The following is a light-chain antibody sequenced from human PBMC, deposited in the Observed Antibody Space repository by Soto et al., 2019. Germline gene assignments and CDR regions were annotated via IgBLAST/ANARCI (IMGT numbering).Light chain of an antibody. CDR2: DAS. V-gene: IGKV3-11*01. J-gene: IGKJ1*01. CDR3: QQRSYWQT. Sequence: EIVLTQSPATLSLSPGERATLSCRASQSVSSYLAWYQQKPGQAPRLLIYDASNRATGIPARFSGSGSGTDFTLTISSLEPEDFAVYYCQQRSYWQTFGQGTKVESK. CDR1: QSVSSY.